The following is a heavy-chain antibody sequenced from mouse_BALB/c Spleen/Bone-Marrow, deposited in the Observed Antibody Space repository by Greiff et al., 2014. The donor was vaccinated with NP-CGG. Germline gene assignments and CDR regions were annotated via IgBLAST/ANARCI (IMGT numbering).Heavy chain of an antibody. D-gene: IGHD2-4*01. V-gene: IGHV1S81*02. J-gene: IGHJ2*01. CDR3: ARMITTRGLDY. CDR1: GYTFTRYW. CDR2: LNPSNGHT. Sequence: VQLQQSGAELLKPGTSVKLSCKASGYTFTRYWMHWVKQRPGQGLEWIGELNPSNGHTNYNGKFKNKATVTVDKSSSTAYMQLSSLTSEGSAVYYCARMITTRGLDYWGQGTTLTVSS.